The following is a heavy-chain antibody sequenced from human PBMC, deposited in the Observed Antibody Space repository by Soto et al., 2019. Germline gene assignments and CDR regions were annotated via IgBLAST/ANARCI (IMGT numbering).Heavy chain of an antibody. V-gene: IGHV3-33*01. CDR3: AREDYGDSHDY. CDR2: IWYDGSNK. D-gene: IGHD4-17*01. Sequence: QVQLVESGGGVVQPGRSLRLSCAASGFTFSNYGMHWVRQAPGKGLEWVAVIWYDGSNKYYADSVKGRFTISRDNSKNTLYLQMNSLRAEDTAVYYCAREDYGDSHDYWGQGILVTVSS. CDR1: GFTFSNYG. J-gene: IGHJ4*02.